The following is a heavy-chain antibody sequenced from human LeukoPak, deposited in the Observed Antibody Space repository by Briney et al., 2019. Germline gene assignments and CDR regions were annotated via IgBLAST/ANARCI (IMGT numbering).Heavy chain of an antibody. CDR3: ARSGYYDSSGYIDAFDI. Sequence: GGSLRLSCATSGFTFGNYALHWVRQAPGKGLEWLAIISYDATYKFYADSVKGRFTISRDNAKNSLYLQMNSLRAEDTAVYYCARSGYYDSSGYIDAFDIWGQGTMVTVSS. CDR2: ISYDATYK. V-gene: IGHV3-30*07. CDR1: GFTFGNYA. D-gene: IGHD3-22*01. J-gene: IGHJ3*02.